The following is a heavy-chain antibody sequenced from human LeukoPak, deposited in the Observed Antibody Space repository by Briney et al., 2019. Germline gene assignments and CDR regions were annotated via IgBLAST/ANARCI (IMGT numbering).Heavy chain of an antibody. J-gene: IGHJ6*03. CDR1: GGSFSGYY. V-gene: IGHV4-34*01. CDR2: INHSGGT. CDR3: ARAVRAAAGTLLSAFNYYYYYMDV. D-gene: IGHD6-13*01. Sequence: SETLTLTCAVYGGSFSGYYWSWIRQPPGKGLEWIGEINHSGGTNYNPSLKSRVTISVDTSKNQFSLKLSSVTAADTAVYYCARAVRAAAGTLLSAFNYYYYYMDVWGKGTTVTVSS.